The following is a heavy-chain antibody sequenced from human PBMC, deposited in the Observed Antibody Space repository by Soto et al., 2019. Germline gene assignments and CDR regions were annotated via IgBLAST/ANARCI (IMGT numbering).Heavy chain of an antibody. CDR1: GGSISSGGYY. Sequence: PSETLSLTCTVSGGSISSGGYYWSWIRQHPGKGLEWIGNIYYTGRIHYNPSLKSRITTSVDTSKNQFSLKLSSVTAADTAVYYCARESRRDAYMFDSWGQGTLVTVSS. D-gene: IGHD2-2*01. J-gene: IGHJ4*02. V-gene: IGHV4-31*03. CDR2: IYYTGRI. CDR3: ARESRRDAYMFDS.